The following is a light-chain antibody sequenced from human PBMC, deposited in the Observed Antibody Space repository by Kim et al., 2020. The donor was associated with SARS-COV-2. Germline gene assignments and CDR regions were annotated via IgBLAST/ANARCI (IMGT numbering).Light chain of an antibody. J-gene: IGKJ1*01. Sequence: EIVMTQSPATLSVSPGARATLSCRASQSVSSNLAWYQQKPGQAPRLLIYGASTRATGIPARFSGSGSGTEFTLTISSLQSEDFAVYYCKQYNNLVGFGQGTKVDIK. CDR3: KQYNNLVG. CDR2: GAS. CDR1: QSVSSN. V-gene: IGKV3-15*01.